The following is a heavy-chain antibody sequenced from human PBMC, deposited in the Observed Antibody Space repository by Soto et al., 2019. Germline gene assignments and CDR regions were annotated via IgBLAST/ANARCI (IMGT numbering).Heavy chain of an antibody. CDR2: ISSTAGRTS. CDR1: GFTFNTYP. D-gene: IGHD3-10*01. V-gene: IGHV3-23*01. J-gene: IGHJ6*02. Sequence: GGSLRLSCATSGFTFNTYPMTWVRQAPGKGLEWVSSISSTAGRTSSYADSVKGRFAISRDFSDNTVYLQMNNLIVDDTAVYFCAKGVLSFHYGMEVWGQGTTVTVSS. CDR3: AKGVLSFHYGMEV.